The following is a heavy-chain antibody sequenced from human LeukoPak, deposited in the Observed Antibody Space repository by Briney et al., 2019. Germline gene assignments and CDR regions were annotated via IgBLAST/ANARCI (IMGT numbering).Heavy chain of an antibody. CDR1: GFTFGDHA. D-gene: IGHD5-18*01. CDR2: IRSKSYGGTT. CDR3: TRGPTQQWLYYGMDA. J-gene: IGHJ6*02. Sequence: GGSLRLSCTAFGFTFGDHAMSWVRQAPGKGLEWVGFIRSKSYGGTTEYAASVKGRFIISRDDSKGIAYLQMNSLKTEDTALYYCTRGPTQQWLYYGMDAWGQGTTVTVSS. V-gene: IGHV3-49*04.